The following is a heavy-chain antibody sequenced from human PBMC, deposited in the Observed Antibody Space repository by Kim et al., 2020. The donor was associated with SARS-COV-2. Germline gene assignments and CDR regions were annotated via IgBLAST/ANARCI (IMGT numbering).Heavy chain of an antibody. CDR2: ISAYNGNT. Sequence: ASVKVSCKASGYTFTSYGISWVRQAPGQGLEWMGWISAYNGNTNYAQKLQGRVTMTTDTSTSTAYMELRSLRSDDTAVYYCARDHSIVVRSLLSGYWGQGTLVTVSS. V-gene: IGHV1-18*04. D-gene: IGHD2-21*01. CDR3: ARDHSIVVRSLLSGY. J-gene: IGHJ4*02. CDR1: GYTFTSYG.